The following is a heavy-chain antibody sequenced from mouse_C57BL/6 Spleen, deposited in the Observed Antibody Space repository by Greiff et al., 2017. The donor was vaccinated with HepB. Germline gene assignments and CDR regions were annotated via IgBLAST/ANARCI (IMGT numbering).Heavy chain of an antibody. J-gene: IGHJ2*01. CDR3: ARGGVYDLDD. CDR1: GYAFSSSW. V-gene: IGHV1-82*01. D-gene: IGHD2-14*01. CDR2: IYPGDGDT. Sequence: QVQLKESGPELVKPGASVKISCKASGYAFSSSWMNWVKQRPGKGLEWIGRIYPGDGDTNYNGKFKGKATLTADKSSSTAYMQLSSLTSEDSAVYFCARGGVYDLDDWGQGTTLTVSS.